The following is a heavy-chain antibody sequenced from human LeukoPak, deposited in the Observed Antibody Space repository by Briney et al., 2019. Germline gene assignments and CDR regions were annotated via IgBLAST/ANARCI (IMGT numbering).Heavy chain of an antibody. CDR2: INPNSGGT. D-gene: IGHD6-6*01. Sequence: WASVKVSCKASGYTFTGYYMHWVRQAPGQGLEWMGWINPNSGGTNYAQKFQGRVTMTRDTSISTAYMELSRLRSDDTAVYYCARDRLTSSSSDTGFDPWGQGTLVTVSS. J-gene: IGHJ5*02. V-gene: IGHV1-2*02. CDR3: ARDRLTSSSSDTGFDP. CDR1: GYTFTGYY.